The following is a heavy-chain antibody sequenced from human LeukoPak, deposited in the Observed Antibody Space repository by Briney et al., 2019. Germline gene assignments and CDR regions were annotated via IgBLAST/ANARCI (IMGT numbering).Heavy chain of an antibody. CDR3: ASKGAVRYYPALDPPSDDAFDI. Sequence: GASVKVSCKASGGTFSSYAISWVRQAPGQGLEWMGRIIPILGIANYAQKFQGRVTITADKSTSTAYMELSSLRSEDTAVYYCASKGAVRYYPALDPPSDDAFDIWGQGTMVTVSS. J-gene: IGHJ3*02. CDR2: IIPILGIA. V-gene: IGHV1-69*04. CDR1: GGTFSSYA. D-gene: IGHD3-9*01.